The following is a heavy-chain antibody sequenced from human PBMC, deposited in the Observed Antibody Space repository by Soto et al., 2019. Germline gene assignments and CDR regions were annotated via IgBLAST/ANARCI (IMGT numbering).Heavy chain of an antibody. CDR3: ARVHCSSSSCYRDYYYYMDV. Sequence: GGSLRLSCAASGFTFSNYWMHWVRQAPGKGLVWVSRINSDGSSTTYVDSVKGRFTISRDNAKNTLYLQMNSLRAEDTAVYYCARVHCSSSSCYRDYYYYMDVWGKGTTITVSS. CDR2: INSDGSST. J-gene: IGHJ6*03. CDR1: GFTFSNYW. D-gene: IGHD2-2*02. V-gene: IGHV3-74*01.